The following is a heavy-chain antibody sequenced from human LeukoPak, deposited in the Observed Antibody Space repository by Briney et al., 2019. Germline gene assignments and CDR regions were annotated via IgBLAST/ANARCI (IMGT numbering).Heavy chain of an antibody. D-gene: IGHD2-2*01. J-gene: IGHJ6*03. CDR3: VRELAGYCSSTSCYDYYYYMDV. CDR1: GYTFTSYD. CDR2: MNPNRGNT. V-gene: IGHV1-8*01. Sequence: ASVKVSCKAAGYTFTSYDINWGRQATGQGLEWMGWMNPNRGNTGYAQKFQGRVTMTRNTSISTAYMELSSLRSEDTAVYYCVRELAGYCSSTSCYDYYYYMDVWGKGTTVTVSS.